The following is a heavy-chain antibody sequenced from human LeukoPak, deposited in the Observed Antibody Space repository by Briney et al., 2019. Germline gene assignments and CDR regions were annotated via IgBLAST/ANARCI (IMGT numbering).Heavy chain of an antibody. V-gene: IGHV4-61*02. J-gene: IGHJ4*02. Sequence: SETLSLTCTVSGGSISSGSYYWSWIRQPAGKGLEWIGRIYTSGSTNYNPSLKSRVTISVDTSKNQFSLKLSSVTAADTAVYYCARAALLWFGEPIDYWGQGTLVTVSS. CDR2: IYTSGST. D-gene: IGHD3-10*01. CDR3: ARAALLWFGEPIDY. CDR1: GGSISSGSYY.